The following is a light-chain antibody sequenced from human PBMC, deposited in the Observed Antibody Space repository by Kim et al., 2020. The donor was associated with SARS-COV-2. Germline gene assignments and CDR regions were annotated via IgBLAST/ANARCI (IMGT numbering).Light chain of an antibody. CDR1: QSVSFNN. J-gene: IGKJ2*01. CDR3: QQYDSSPPDT. Sequence: EIVLTQSPGTLSLSPGERATLSCRASQSVSFNNLAWYQQKAGQAPRLLIYGASSRATGIPDRFSGSGSGTDFTLTISRLEPEDFAVYYCQQYDSSPPDTFGQGTKLEI. V-gene: IGKV3-20*01. CDR2: GAS.